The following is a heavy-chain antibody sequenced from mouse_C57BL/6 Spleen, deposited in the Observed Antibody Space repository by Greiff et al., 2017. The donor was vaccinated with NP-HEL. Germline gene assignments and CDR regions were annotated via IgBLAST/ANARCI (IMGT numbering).Heavy chain of an antibody. D-gene: IGHD2-4*01. Sequence: VQLQQPGAELVRPGSSVKLSCKASGYTFTSYWMDWVKQRPGQGLEWIGNIYPSDSETHYNQKFKDKATLTVDQSSSTAYMQLSSLTSEDSAVYYCAIIRGTYDSFAYWGQGTLVTVSA. V-gene: IGHV1-61*01. CDR3: AIIRGTYDSFAY. CDR2: IYPSDSET. CDR1: GYTFTSYW. J-gene: IGHJ3*01.